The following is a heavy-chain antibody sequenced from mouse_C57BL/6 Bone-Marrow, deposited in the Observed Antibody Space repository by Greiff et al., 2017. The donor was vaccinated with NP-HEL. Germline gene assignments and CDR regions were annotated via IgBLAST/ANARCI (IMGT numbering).Heavy chain of an antibody. Sequence: EVKLMESGGGLVKPGGSLKLSCAASGFTFSDYGMHWVRQAPEKGLEWVAYISSGSSTIYYADTVKGRFTISRDNAKNTLFLQMTSLRSEDTAIYYCARETTVVANDYWGQGTTLTVSS. J-gene: IGHJ2*01. D-gene: IGHD1-1*01. CDR2: ISSGSSTI. V-gene: IGHV5-17*01. CDR3: ARETTVVANDY. CDR1: GFTFSDYG.